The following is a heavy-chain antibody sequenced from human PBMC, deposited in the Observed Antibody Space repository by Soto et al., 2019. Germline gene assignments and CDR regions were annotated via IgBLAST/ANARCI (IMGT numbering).Heavy chain of an antibody. CDR3: NTSVSTVYYGMDV. V-gene: IGHV3-15*07. CDR1: GFTFSNAW. CDR2: IKSKTDGGTT. Sequence: SLRLSCAASGFTFSNAWMNWVRQAPGKGLEWVGRIKSKTDGGTTDYAAPVKGRFTISRDDSKNTLYLQMNSLKTEDTAVYYCNTSVSTVYYGMDVWGQGTTVTVSS. J-gene: IGHJ6*02. D-gene: IGHD4-4*01.